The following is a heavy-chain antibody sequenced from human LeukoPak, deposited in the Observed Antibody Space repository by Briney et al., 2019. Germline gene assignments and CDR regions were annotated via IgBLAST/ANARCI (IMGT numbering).Heavy chain of an antibody. J-gene: IGHJ3*01. CDR3: AREFTIFGVVIQRYDAFDV. V-gene: IGHV3-30*04. CDR1: GFTFSSYA. CDR2: ISYDGSNK. Sequence: GGSLRLSCAASGFTFSSYAMHWVRQAPGKGLEWVAVISYDGSNKYYADSVKGRFTISRDNSKNTLYLQMNSLRAEDTAVYYCAREFTIFGVVIQRYDAFDVWGQGTMVTVSS. D-gene: IGHD3-3*01.